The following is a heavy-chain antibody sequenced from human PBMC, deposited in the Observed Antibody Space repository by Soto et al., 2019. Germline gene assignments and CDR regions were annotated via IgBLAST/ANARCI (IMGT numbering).Heavy chain of an antibody. V-gene: IGHV3-23*01. Sequence: PGWSLRLSCASSVFTFISHAMSWVRQSHGKGPEWVAASGSSGATYFADSVKGRFTISRDNSKNTLFLEMNSLSPEDTGVYFCAKKGSGGNWFDTWGQGTLVTVS. CDR3: AKKGSGGNWFDT. CDR1: VFTFISHA. CDR2: SGSSGAT. J-gene: IGHJ5*02.